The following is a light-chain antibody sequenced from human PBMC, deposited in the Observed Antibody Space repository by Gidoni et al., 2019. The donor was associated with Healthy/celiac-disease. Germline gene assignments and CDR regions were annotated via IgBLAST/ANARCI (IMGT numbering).Light chain of an antibody. V-gene: IGLV1-47*01. CDR3: AAWDDSLSGNWV. CDR1: SSNIGSNY. Sequence: QSVLPQPPSASGTPGQRVTISCSGSSSNIGSNYVYWYQQHPGTAPKLLINRNNQRPSGVPDRFSGSKSGTSASLAISGLRSEDEADYYCAAWDDSLSGNWVFGGGTKLTVL. J-gene: IGLJ3*02. CDR2: RNN.